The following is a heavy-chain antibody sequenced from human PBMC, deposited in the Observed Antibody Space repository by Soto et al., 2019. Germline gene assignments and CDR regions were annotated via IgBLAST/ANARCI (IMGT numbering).Heavy chain of an antibody. V-gene: IGHV3-74*03. CDR3: ARDPAPIGWYDY. Sequence: WGSLRVSGASSVFTFSSYWMHWVRQPPGKGPVWVSRINSDGSSTMYADSVKGRFTIFRDNAKNTLYRQMNSLRAEETAVYYCARDPAPIGWYDYWGQGTLVTVS. CDR2: INSDGSST. CDR1: VFTFSSYW. D-gene: IGHD6-19*01. J-gene: IGHJ4*02.